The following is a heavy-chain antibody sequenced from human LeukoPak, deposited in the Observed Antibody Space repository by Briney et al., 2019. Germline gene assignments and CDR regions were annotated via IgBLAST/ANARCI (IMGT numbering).Heavy chain of an antibody. CDR2: MFRDGR. CDR3: ARDGDSREVDLDY. V-gene: IGHV3-30*04. J-gene: IGHJ4*02. D-gene: IGHD4-11*01. Sequence: PGTSLRLSCTASGFSFSNYPVYWVRQAPGKGRECVAAMFRDGRHYAESVKGRFTVYTDNFRNAAYLQMNNLRTEDTAIYFCARDGDSREVDLDYWGQGTQVTVSS. CDR1: GFSFSNYP.